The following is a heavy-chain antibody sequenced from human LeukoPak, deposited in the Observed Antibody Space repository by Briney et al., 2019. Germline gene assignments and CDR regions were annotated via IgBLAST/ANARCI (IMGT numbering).Heavy chain of an antibody. V-gene: IGHV3-15*01. CDR3: TTDRRGLGSGSLDAFDI. Sequence: GGSLRPSCAASGFTFSNAWMSWVRQAPGKGLEWVGRIKSITDGGITDYAAPVKGRFTISRDDSKNTLYLQMNSLKTEDTAVYYCTTDRRGLGSGSLDAFDIWGQGTMVTVSS. J-gene: IGHJ3*02. CDR1: GFTFSNAW. CDR2: IKSITDGGIT. D-gene: IGHD3-10*01.